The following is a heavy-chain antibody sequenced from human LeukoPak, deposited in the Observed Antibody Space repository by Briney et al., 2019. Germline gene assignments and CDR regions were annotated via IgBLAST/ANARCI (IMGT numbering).Heavy chain of an antibody. J-gene: IGHJ4*02. D-gene: IGHD6-6*01. CDR2: ISWNSGSI. Sequence: PGGSLRLSCAASGFTFDDYAMHWVRQAPGKGLEWVSGISWNSGSIGYADSVKGRFTISRDNAKNSLYLQMNSLRAEDTALYYCAKDWTSSIAARGPFDYWGQGTPVTVSS. V-gene: IGHV3-9*01. CDR3: AKDWTSSIAARGPFDY. CDR1: GFTFDDYA.